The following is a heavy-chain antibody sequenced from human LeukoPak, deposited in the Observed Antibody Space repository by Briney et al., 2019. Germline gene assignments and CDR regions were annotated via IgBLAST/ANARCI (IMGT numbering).Heavy chain of an antibody. CDR2: IYYSGST. CDR1: GGSISSYY. Sequence: SETLSLTCTVSGGSISSYYWSWIRQPPGKGLEWIGYIYYSGSTNYNPSLKSRVTISVDTSKNQFSLKLSSVTAADTAVYYCARHLPGVVPAAMVHYYYYGMDVWGQGTTVTVSS. D-gene: IGHD2-2*01. CDR3: ARHLPGVVPAAMVHYYYYGMDV. V-gene: IGHV4-59*08. J-gene: IGHJ6*02.